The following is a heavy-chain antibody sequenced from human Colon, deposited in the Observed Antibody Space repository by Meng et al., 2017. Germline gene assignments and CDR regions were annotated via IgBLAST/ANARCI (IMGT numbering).Heavy chain of an antibody. CDR1: VFTFSIYA. D-gene: IGHD2-21*02. CDR2: ISSDGSHK. J-gene: IGHJ5*02. V-gene: IGHV3-30*06. Sequence: SCAASVFTFSIYAMHWARQAPGKGREWVAVISSDGSHKYYAESVKGRFTISRDDSKNTLYLQMDSLRAEDTAVYYGARDSIVMTATVILWNWFDPWGQGTLVTVSS. CDR3: ARDSIVMTATVILWNWFDP.